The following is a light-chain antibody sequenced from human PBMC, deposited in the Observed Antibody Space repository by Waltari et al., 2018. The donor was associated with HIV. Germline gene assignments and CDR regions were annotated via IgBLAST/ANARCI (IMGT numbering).Light chain of an antibody. CDR1: QSVLYSSNNKNY. CDR2: WAS. Sequence: DIVMTQSPDSLAVSLGERATINCKSRQSVLYSSNNKNYLAWYQQRPGQAPKLLIYWASTQESGVPDRFSGSGSGTDFTLTISSLQTEDAAVYYCQQYDSTPLTFCGVTKVEI. J-gene: IGKJ4*01. V-gene: IGKV4-1*01. CDR3: QQYDSTPLT.